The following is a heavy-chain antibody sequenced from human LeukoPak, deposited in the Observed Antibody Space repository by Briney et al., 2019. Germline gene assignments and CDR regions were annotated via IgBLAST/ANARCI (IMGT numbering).Heavy chain of an antibody. Sequence: GGSLRLSCAASGFTFSSYSMNWVRQAPGKGLEWVSSISSGSSYIYYADSVKGRFTISRDNAKNSLYLQMNSLRDEDTAVYYCARDRRSGYGGNAYLKYWGQGTLVTVSS. J-gene: IGHJ4*02. D-gene: IGHD4-23*01. CDR3: ARDRRSGYGGNAYLKY. CDR1: GFTFSSYS. V-gene: IGHV3-21*01. CDR2: ISSGSSYI.